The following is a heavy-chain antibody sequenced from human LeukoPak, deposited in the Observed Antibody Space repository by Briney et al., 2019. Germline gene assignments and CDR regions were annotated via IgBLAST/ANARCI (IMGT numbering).Heavy chain of an antibody. V-gene: IGHV3-74*01. CDR1: GFTFSSYW. J-gene: IGHJ4*02. Sequence: GGSLRLSCAASGFTFSSYWMHWVRQAPGKGLVWVSRINSDGSSTSYADSVKGRLTISRDNAKNTLYLQMNSLRAEDTAVYYCASWYSSGWYSFDYWGQGTLVTVSS. CDR3: ASWYSSGWYSFDY. CDR2: INSDGSST. D-gene: IGHD6-19*01.